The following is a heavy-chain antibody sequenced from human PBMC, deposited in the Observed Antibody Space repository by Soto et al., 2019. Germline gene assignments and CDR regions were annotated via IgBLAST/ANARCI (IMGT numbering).Heavy chain of an antibody. V-gene: IGHV3-21*01. CDR2: ISSSSSHI. CDR3: ARKQIVVLPGGNYYGMDV. D-gene: IGHD2-2*01. CDR1: GFTFSSYS. J-gene: IGHJ6*02. Sequence: ELQLVESGGGLVKPGGSLRLSCVASGFTFSSYSMNWVRQAPGKGLEWVSFISSSSSHIYYADSVKGRFTISRDNAKNSLYLQMNSLRAEDTAVYYCARKQIVVLPGGNYYGMDVWGQGTTVTVSS.